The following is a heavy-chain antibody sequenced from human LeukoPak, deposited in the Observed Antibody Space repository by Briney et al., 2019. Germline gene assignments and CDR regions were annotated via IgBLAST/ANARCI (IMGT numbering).Heavy chain of an antibody. Sequence: GGSLRLSCAASGFTFSSYSMNWVRQAPGKGLEWVSSISSSSSYIYYADSVKGRLTISRDNAKNSLYLQMNSLRAEDTAVYYCAREPTLLSWFDPWGQGTLVTVSS. CDR3: AREPTLLSWFDP. J-gene: IGHJ5*02. V-gene: IGHV3-21*01. CDR1: GFTFSSYS. CDR2: ISSSSSYI.